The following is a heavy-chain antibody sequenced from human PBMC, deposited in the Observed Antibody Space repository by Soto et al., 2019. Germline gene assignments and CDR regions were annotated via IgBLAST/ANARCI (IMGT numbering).Heavy chain of an antibody. CDR1: GFTVNSKY. J-gene: IGHJ4*02. Sequence: EVQLVESGGGLVQPGGSLRLSCAVSGFTVNSKYMNWVRQAPGKGLEWVSVLYTGGTTYYADSVKDRFTISRDNSKNTLYLQMNSLRAEDTAMYYCARGNYYDNSGYYLFDYWGQGTPVTVSS. D-gene: IGHD3-22*01. V-gene: IGHV3-66*01. CDR2: LYTGGTT. CDR3: ARGNYYDNSGYYLFDY.